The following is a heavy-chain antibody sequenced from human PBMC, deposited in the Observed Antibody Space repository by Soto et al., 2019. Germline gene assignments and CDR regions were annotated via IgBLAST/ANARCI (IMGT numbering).Heavy chain of an antibody. V-gene: IGHV5-51*01. Sequence: GESLKISCKGSGYSFTSYWIGWVRQMPGKGLEWMGIIYPGDSDTRYSPSFQGQVTISADKSISTAYLQWSSLKASDTAMYYCARHDTGYCSSTSCYDAFDIWGQGTMVTVSS. CDR2: IYPGDSDT. CDR3: ARHDTGYCSSTSCYDAFDI. D-gene: IGHD2-2*01. J-gene: IGHJ3*02. CDR1: GYSFTSYW.